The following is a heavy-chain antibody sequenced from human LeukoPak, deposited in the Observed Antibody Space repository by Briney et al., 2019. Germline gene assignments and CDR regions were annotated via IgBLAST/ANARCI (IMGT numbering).Heavy chain of an antibody. CDR2: ISSSGSTI. V-gene: IGHV3-48*03. CDR3: ARVPVAATQYYYYYMDV. Sequence: GGSLRLSCAASGFTFSSYEMNWVRQAPGKGLEWVSYISSSGSTIYYADSVKGRFTISRDNAKNSLYLQMNSLRAEDTAVYYCARVPVAATQYYYYYMDVWGKGTTVTISS. J-gene: IGHJ6*03. CDR1: GFTFSSYE. D-gene: IGHD2-15*01.